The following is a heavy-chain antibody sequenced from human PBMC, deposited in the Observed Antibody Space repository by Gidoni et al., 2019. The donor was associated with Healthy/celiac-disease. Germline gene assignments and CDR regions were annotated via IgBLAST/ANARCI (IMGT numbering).Heavy chain of an antibody. CDR1: GGSISSYY. CDR2: IYYSGST. V-gene: IGHV4-59*01. J-gene: IGHJ6*02. Sequence: QVQLQESGPGLVKPSETLSLTCTGSGGSISSYYWSWIRQPPGKGLEWIGYIYYSGSTNYNPSLKSRVTISVDTSKNQFSLKLSSVTAADTAVYYCARGSNGDYYYYGMDVWGQGTTVTVSS. CDR3: ARGSNGDYYYYGMDV. D-gene: IGHD4-4*01.